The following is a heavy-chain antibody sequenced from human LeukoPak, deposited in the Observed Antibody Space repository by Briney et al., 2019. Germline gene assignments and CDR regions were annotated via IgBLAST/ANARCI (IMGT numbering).Heavy chain of an antibody. CDR2: IYHSGST. D-gene: IGHD6-13*01. J-gene: IGHJ4*02. CDR3: ARHGEQQLVLFDY. V-gene: IGHV4-38-2*01. Sequence: PSETLSLTCAVSGYSISSGYYWGWIRPPPGKGLEWIGSIYHSGSTYYNPSLKSRVTLSGDTSKNQFSLKLSSVTAADTAVYYCARHGEQQLVLFDYWGQGTLVTVSS. CDR1: GYSISSGYY.